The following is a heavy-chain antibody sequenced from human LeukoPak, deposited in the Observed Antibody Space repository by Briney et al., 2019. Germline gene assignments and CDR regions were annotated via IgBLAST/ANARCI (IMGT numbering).Heavy chain of an antibody. J-gene: IGHJ4*02. CDR1: GYSFSSYW. Sequence: GESLKISCKGSGYSFSSYWIGWVRRMPGKGLEWMGIIFPGDSDTRYSPSFQGQVPISADKSISTAYLQWSSLKASDTAMYYCARHVSWGYGDYVDCWGQGILVTVSS. CDR3: ARHVSWGYGDYVDC. V-gene: IGHV5-51*01. CDR2: IFPGDSDT. D-gene: IGHD4-17*01.